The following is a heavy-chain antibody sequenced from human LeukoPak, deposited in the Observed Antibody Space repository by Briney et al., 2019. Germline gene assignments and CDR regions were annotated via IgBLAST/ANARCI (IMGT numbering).Heavy chain of an antibody. Sequence: PGGSLRLSCAASGFTFSSYEMNWVRQAPGKGLEWVSYISSSGRTFYYADSVKGRFTISRDNGKNSLFLQMTSLRDEDTAVYYCARATTADHWGQGTLVTVSS. CDR3: ARATTADH. CDR2: ISSSGRTF. V-gene: IGHV3-48*03. J-gene: IGHJ5*02. CDR1: GFTFSSYE. D-gene: IGHD5-12*01.